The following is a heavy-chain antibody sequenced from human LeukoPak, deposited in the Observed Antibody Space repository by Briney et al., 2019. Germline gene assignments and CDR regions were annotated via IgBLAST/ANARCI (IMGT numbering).Heavy chain of an antibody. D-gene: IGHD3-10*01. J-gene: IGHJ6*02. Sequence: GGSLRLSCAASGFTFSSYDMHWVRQATGKGLEWVSAICTAGDTYYPGSVKGRFTISRENAKNSLYLQMNSLRAGDTAVYYCARPWGVITKPSYYYYYGMDVWGQGTTVTVSS. CDR3: ARPWGVITKPSYYYYYGMDV. V-gene: IGHV3-13*01. CDR2: ICTAGDT. CDR1: GFTFSSYD.